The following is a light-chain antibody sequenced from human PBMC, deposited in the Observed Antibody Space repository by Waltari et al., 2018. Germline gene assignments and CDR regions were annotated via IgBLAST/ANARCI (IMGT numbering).Light chain of an antibody. Sequence: QSALTQPASVSGSPGQSITISCTATSSDVGDYKYVSWYQQHPGKVPKFLIYDVTNRPSGIFDRCSGSKSGYTASLTTSGLQAEDEADYYCSSYTTRSTRVFGTGTKVTVL. CDR1: SSDVGDYKY. J-gene: IGLJ1*01. CDR3: SSYTTRSTRV. CDR2: DVT. V-gene: IGLV2-14*03.